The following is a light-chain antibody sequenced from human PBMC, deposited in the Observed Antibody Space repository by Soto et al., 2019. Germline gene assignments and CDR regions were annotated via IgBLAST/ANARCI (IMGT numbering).Light chain of an antibody. J-gene: IGLJ2*01. CDR3: SSYTTISTVV. Sequence: QAVVTQPASVSGSPGQSITISCTGTSSDVGGYNYVSWYQQHPGKAPKLMIYDVSYRPSGVSNRFSGSKSGNTASLTISGLQAEDEADYYCSSYTTISTVVFGGGTQLTVL. CDR2: DVS. V-gene: IGLV2-14*01. CDR1: SSDVGGYNY.